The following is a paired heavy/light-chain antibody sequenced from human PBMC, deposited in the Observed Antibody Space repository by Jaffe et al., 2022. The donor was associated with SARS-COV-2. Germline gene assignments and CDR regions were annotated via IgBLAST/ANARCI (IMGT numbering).Light chain of an antibody. V-gene: IGKV3-20*01. CDR1: QSVRSSC. J-gene: IGKJ1*01. CDR3: QQYGSSPKT. CDR2: DAS. Sequence: EIVLTQSPGTLSLSPGERATLSCRASQSVRSSCLAWYQQKPGQAPRLLIYDASSRATGIPDRFSGSGSGTDFTLTISRLEPEDFAVYHCQQYGSSPKTFGQGTEVEIK.
Heavy chain of an antibody. CDR2: ISGVGDRT. J-gene: IGHJ4*02. D-gene: IGHD2-21*02. V-gene: IGHV3-23*01. Sequence: EVQLLESGGDLVQPGGSLRISCAASGFLNTYAMSWVRQAPGKGLEWVSGISGVGDRTYYADSVKGRFTISRDNSKNTLYLQMNSLRAEDTAVYYCARYSNCGGDCPFDYWGQGTLVTVSP. CDR1: GFLNTYA. CDR3: ARYSNCGGDCPFDY.